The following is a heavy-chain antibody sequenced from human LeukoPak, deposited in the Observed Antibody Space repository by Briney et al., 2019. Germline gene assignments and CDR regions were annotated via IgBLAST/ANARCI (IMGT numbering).Heavy chain of an antibody. CDR1: GFTFSSYG. CDR3: AKGDTAMVEGGFDY. CDR2: ISGSGGST. J-gene: IGHJ4*02. V-gene: IGHV3-23*01. D-gene: IGHD5-18*01. Sequence: GGSLRLSCAASGFTFSSYGMSWVRQAPGKGLEWVSAISGSGGSTYYADSVKGRFTISRDNSKNTLYLQMNSLRAEDTAVYYCAKGDTAMVEGGFDYWGQGTLVTVSS.